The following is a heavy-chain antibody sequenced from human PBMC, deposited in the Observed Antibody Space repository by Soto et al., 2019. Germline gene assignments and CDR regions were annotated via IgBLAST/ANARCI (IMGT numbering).Heavy chain of an antibody. D-gene: IGHD1-26*01. J-gene: IGHJ5*02. CDR2: IYWDDDK. CDR3: AHRQIGREVANWHGP. Sequence: QITLTESGPTLVRPTQTLTLTCTLSGLSLSSSGVGVGWIRQPPGKALEWLALIYWDDDKRYSPSLKSRLTITKDTSKNQVVLTMTNMDPVDTATYYCAHRQIGREVANWHGPWGQGTLVTVSS. V-gene: IGHV2-5*02. CDR1: GLSLSSSGVG.